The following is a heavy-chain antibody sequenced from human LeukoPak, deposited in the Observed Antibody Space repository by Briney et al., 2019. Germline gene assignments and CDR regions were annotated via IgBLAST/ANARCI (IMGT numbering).Heavy chain of an antibody. J-gene: IGHJ4*02. CDR1: GFTFSSYW. Sequence: GGSLRLSCAASGFTFSSYWMHWVRQAPGKGLEWVSLISGEGGSTYYADSVKGRFTISRDNSKNSLYLQMNSLRTEDTALYYCAKASKWYYYDSSGYYYENWGQGTLVTVSS. V-gene: IGHV3-43*02. D-gene: IGHD3-22*01. CDR2: ISGEGGST. CDR3: AKASKWYYYDSSGYYYEN.